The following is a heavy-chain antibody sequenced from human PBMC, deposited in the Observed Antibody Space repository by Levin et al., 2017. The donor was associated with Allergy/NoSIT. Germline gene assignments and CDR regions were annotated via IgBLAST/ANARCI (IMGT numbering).Heavy chain of an antibody. J-gene: IGHJ4*02. CDR1: GYSFTNYW. D-gene: IGHD2-15*01. CDR3: ARRASNCSGGSCYPYYFDY. CDR2: IYPGDSDT. V-gene: IGHV5-51*01. Sequence: GGSLRLSCKGSGYSFTNYWIGWVRQMPGKGLEWMGIIYPGDSDTRYSPSFQGQVTISADKSINTAYLQWSSLKASDTAMYYCARRASNCSGGSCYPYYFDYWGQGTLVTVSS.